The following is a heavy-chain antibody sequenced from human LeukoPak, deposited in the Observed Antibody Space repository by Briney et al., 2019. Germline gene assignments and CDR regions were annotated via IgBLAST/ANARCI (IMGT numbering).Heavy chain of an antibody. CDR2: IYVGGST. J-gene: IGHJ5*02. CDR1: GFTVSSNY. D-gene: IGHD3-10*01. V-gene: IGHV3-53*01. Sequence: GGSLRLSCAASGFTVSSNYMSWVRQAPGKGLEWVSVIYVGGSTYYADSVTGGFTISRDNSKNTLYFQMNSLRAEDTAVYYCAKANTFYFASGTYWDAWGQGSLVTVSS. CDR3: AKANTFYFASGTYWDA.